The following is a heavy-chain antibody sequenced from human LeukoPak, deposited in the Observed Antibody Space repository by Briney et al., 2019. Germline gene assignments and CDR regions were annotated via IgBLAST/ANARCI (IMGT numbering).Heavy chain of an antibody. Sequence: GGSLRLSCAASGFTFSNAWMSWVRQAPGKGLEWVGRIKSKTDGGTTDYAAPVKGRFTISRDDSKNTLYLQMNSLKTEDTAVYYCTPDPVSFYYYYYMDVWGKGTTVTVSS. J-gene: IGHJ6*03. CDR3: TPDPVSFYYYYYMDV. D-gene: IGHD3-16*02. CDR2: IKSKTDGGTT. CDR1: GFTFSNAW. V-gene: IGHV3-15*01.